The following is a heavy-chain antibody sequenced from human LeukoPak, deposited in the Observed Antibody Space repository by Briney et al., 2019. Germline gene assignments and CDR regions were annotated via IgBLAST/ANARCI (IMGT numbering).Heavy chain of an antibody. V-gene: IGHV3-7*01. CDR1: GFTFSNYW. J-gene: IGHJ4*02. D-gene: IGHD4-17*01. CDR3: ARDYGDLPARVPYFDY. Sequence: GGSLRLSCAISGFTFSNYWMSWVRQAPGRGLEWVANIKEDGSEKNYVDSVKGRFTISRDNAKNSLYLQMKRLRDEDTAIYYCARDYGDLPARVPYFDYWGQGTLVTVSS. CDR2: IKEDGSEK.